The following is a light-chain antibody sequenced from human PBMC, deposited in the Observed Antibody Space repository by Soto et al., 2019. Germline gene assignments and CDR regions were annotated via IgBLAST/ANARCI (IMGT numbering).Light chain of an antibody. CDR1: QSVSNY. V-gene: IGKV3-11*01. CDR2: DAS. Sequence: EIVLTQSPATLSLSPGERATLSRWASQSVSNYFVWYQQKPGQAPRLLIYDASKRATGIPARFSGSGSGTDFTLTISSLEPEDFAVYYCQQRSIWPWTFGQGTKVEIK. CDR3: QQRSIWPWT. J-gene: IGKJ1*01.